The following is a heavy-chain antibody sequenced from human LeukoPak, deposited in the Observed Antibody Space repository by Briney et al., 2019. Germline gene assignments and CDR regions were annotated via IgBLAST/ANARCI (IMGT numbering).Heavy chain of an antibody. V-gene: IGHV4-59*01. D-gene: IGHD6-6*01. Sequence: SETLSLTCTVSGDSISTYYWSWIRQPPGKGLEWIGYIYYSGSTNYNPSLKSRVTISVDTSKNQFSLKLSSVTAADTAVYYCARAYGSSSYLVMWVYWGQGTLVTVSS. CDR1: GDSISTYY. CDR2: IYYSGST. J-gene: IGHJ4*02. CDR3: ARAYGSSSYLVMWVY.